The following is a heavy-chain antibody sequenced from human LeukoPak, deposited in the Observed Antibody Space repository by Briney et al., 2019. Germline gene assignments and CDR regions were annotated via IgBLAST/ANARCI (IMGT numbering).Heavy chain of an antibody. CDR2: IKQDGSEK. Sequence: GGSLRLSCAASGFTFSSYWMSWVRQAPGKRLEWVANIKQDGSEKYCVDSVKGRFTISRDNAKNSLYLQMNSLRAEDTAVYYCAREWNGGNSEGYYFDYWGQGTLVTVSS. V-gene: IGHV3-7*01. CDR1: GFTFSSYW. J-gene: IGHJ4*02. CDR3: AREWNGGNSEGYYFDY. D-gene: IGHD4-23*01.